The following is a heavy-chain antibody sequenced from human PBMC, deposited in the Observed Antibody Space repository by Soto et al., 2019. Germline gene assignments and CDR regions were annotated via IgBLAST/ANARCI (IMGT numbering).Heavy chain of an antibody. CDR2: ISGSGSNT. V-gene: IGHV3-23*01. J-gene: IGHJ5*01. CDR1: GFTFSNFS. CDR3: ARFWEAVTAAVDDS. D-gene: IGHD6-13*01. Sequence: PGGSLRLSCAASGFTFSNFSMSWVRQAPGKGLEWVSSISGSGSNTYYADSVKGRFTISRDNAKNKLYLQMNSLRSEDTAVYYCARFWEAVTAAVDDSWGQGTLVTVSS.